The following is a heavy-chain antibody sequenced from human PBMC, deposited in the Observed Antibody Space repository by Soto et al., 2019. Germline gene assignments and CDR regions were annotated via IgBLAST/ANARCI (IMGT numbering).Heavy chain of an antibody. J-gene: IGHJ6*02. D-gene: IGHD3-10*02. V-gene: IGHV1-18*04. CDR2: ISAHNGNT. CDR3: ARGITTIGYYYYGMDV. Sequence: ASVKVSCKASGYTFTSYGIRWVRQAPGQGLEWMGWISAHNGNTNYAQKLQRRVTMTTDTSTSTAYMELGSLRSDDTAVYYCARGITTIGYYYYGMDVWGQGTTVAVSS. CDR1: GYTFTSYG.